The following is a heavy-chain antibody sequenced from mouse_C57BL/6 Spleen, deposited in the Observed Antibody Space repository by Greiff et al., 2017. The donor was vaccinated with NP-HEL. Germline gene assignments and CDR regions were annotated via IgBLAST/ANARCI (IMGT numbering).Heavy chain of an antibody. CDR1: GYTFTSYW. J-gene: IGHJ2*01. Sequence: QVQLQQPGAELVKPGASVKMSCKASGYTFTSYWITWVKQRPGQGLEWIGDIYPGSGSTNYNEKFKSKATLTVDTSSSTAYMQLSSLTSEDSAVYYCARGISSDYDPDYWGQGTTLTVSS. CDR2: IYPGSGST. V-gene: IGHV1-55*01. CDR3: ARGISSDYDPDY. D-gene: IGHD2-4*01.